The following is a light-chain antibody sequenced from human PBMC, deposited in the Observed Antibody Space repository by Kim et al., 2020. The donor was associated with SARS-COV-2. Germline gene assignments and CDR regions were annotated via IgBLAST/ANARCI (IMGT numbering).Light chain of an antibody. CDR3: AAWDDSLNGHV. CDR2: SSN. V-gene: IGLV1-44*01. CDR1: SSNIGSNS. Sequence: GQRVSISCSGSSSNIGSNSVNWYQQVPGAAPRLLSYSSNQRPSGVPDRFSGSKSGTSASLAIIGLQSEDDADYFCAAWDDSLNGHVFGTGTQLTVL. J-gene: IGLJ1*01.